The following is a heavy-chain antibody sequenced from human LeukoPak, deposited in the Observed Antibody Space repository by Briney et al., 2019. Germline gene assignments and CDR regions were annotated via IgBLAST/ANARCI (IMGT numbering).Heavy chain of an antibody. V-gene: IGHV3-30*18. CDR2: ISHDGSNK. Sequence: GGSLRLSCAASGFTFSSYGMHWVRQAPGKGLEWVAVISHDGSNKYYADSVKGRFTISRDNSKNTLYLQMNSLRAEDTAVYYCAKDLSQWELLPMDYWGQGTLVTVSS. D-gene: IGHD1-26*01. J-gene: IGHJ4*02. CDR1: GFTFSSYG. CDR3: AKDLSQWELLPMDY.